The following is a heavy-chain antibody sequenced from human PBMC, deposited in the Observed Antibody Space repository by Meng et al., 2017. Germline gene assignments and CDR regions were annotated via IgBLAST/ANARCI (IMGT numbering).Heavy chain of an antibody. V-gene: IGHV1-69*02. CDR1: GGTFRRYT. J-gene: IGHJ4*02. CDR3: AGRLGELSPLDY. Sequence: VRLWESWSEWKRPGSPVKVSSKASGGTFRRYTISWVRQGPGKGLEWMGRIIPILGIANDAQKFQGRVTITADKSTSTAYMELSSLRSEDTAVYYCAGRLGELSPLDYWGQGTLVTVSS. D-gene: IGHD3-16*02. CDR2: IIPILGIA.